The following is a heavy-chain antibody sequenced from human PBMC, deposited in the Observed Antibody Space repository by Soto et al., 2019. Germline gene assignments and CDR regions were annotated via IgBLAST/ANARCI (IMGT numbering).Heavy chain of an antibody. Sequence: PGESLKISCRGSGYSFANYWIGWVRQMPGKGLEWMGIIYPIDSDTRYSPSFQGQVTISADKSISTAYLQWSSLKASDTAMYYCARPRIVGAPNDAFDIWGQGTMVTVSS. J-gene: IGHJ3*02. CDR3: ARPRIVGAPNDAFDI. CDR1: GYSFANYW. CDR2: IYPIDSDT. D-gene: IGHD1-26*01. V-gene: IGHV5-51*01.